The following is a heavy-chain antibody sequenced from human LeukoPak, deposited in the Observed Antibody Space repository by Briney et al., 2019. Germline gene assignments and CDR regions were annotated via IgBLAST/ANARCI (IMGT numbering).Heavy chain of an antibody. V-gene: IGHV1-18*01. CDR2: ISAYNGNT. Sequence: GASVKVSCKASGYTFTSYGISWVRQAPGQGLEWMGWISAYNGNTNYAQKLQGRVTMTTDTSTSTAYMELRSLRSDDTAVYYCARDLLITGTLDHDAFDIWGQGTMVTVSS. CDR3: ARDLLITGTLDHDAFDI. J-gene: IGHJ3*02. CDR1: GYTFTSYG. D-gene: IGHD1-20*01.